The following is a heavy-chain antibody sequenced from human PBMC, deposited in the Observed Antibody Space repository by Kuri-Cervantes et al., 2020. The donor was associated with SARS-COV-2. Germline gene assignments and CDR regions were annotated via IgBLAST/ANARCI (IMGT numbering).Heavy chain of an antibody. D-gene: IGHD3-9*01. CDR2: ISSSGST. CDR1: GGSITSYY. CDR3: ARGYYDTLTASHWYFDL. J-gene: IGHJ2*01. V-gene: IGHV4-59*01. Sequence: LRLSCTVSGGSITSYYWNCIRQPPGKGLEWIGYISSSGSTNYNPSLKSRVTMSVDTSKNQFSLRLKSVTAADTAVYYCARGYYDTLTASHWYFDLWGRGTLVTVSS.